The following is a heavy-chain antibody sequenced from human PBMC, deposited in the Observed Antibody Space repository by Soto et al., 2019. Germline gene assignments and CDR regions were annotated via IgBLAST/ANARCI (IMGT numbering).Heavy chain of an antibody. CDR1: GYTFTSYY. CDR3: AREGYCSRCARQRPAAPDAYYYGMDV. CDR2: INPSGGST. J-gene: IGHJ6*02. V-gene: IGHV1-46*01. D-gene: IGHD2-15*01. Sequence: ASVQVSCKSSGYTFTSYYMHWVRQAPGQGLEWMGIINPSGGSTSYAQKFQGRVTMTRDTSTSTVYMERSSLGSEDTAVYYCAREGYCSRCARQRPAAPDAYYYGMDVWGQGSTGSVCS.